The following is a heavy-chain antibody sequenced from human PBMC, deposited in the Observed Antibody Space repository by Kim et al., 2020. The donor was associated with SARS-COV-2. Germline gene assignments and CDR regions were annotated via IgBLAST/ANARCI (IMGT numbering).Heavy chain of an antibody. V-gene: IGHV4-39*01. D-gene: IGHD6-19*01. CDR3: ARQERQWLGLEPNWFDP. CDR1: GGSISSSSYY. J-gene: IGHJ5*02. CDR2: VSYSGST. Sequence: SETLSLTCTVSGGSISSSSYYWGWIRQPPGKGLEYIGSVSYSGSTYYNPSLKSRVTISVDTSKNQFSLKLSSVTAADTAVYYCARQERQWLGLEPNWFDPWGQGILVSVSS.